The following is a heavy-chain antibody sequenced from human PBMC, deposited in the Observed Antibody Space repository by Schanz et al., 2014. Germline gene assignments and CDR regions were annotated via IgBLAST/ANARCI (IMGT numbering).Heavy chain of an antibody. CDR3: AKGVVIPAPPWFDP. V-gene: IGHV3-23*01. Sequence: EVQLLESGGGLLQPGGSLRLSCAASGFTFGSYAMSWVRQAPGKGLEWVSTISGSGGDTYYSDSVKGRFTISRDNSKNTLYLQMNSLRAEDTAVYYCAKGVVIPAPPWFDPWGQGTLVTVSS. CDR2: ISGSGGDT. J-gene: IGHJ5*02. CDR1: GFTFGSYA. D-gene: IGHD2-2*01.